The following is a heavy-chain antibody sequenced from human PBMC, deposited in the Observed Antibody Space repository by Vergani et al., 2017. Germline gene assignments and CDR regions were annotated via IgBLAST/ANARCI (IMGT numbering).Heavy chain of an antibody. Sequence: QVQLPESGPGLVKPSETLSLTCTVSGGSVSSGSYYWSWIRQPPGKGLEWIGYIYYSGSTNYNPSLKSRVTISVDTSKNQFSLKLSSVTAADTAVYYCAREMATSPDAFDIWGQGTMVTVSS. CDR3: AREMATSPDAFDI. CDR1: GGSVSSGSYY. D-gene: IGHD5-24*01. J-gene: IGHJ3*02. V-gene: IGHV4-61*01. CDR2: IYYSGST.